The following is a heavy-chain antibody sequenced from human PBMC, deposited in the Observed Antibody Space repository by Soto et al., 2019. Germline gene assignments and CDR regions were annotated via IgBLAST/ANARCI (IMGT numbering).Heavy chain of an antibody. J-gene: IGHJ6*02. CDR3: ASEGSGESSSWCLEGSYYYYGMDV. CDR1: GFTFSSYS. D-gene: IGHD6-13*01. V-gene: IGHV3-48*02. Sequence: GGSRRLSCAASGFTFSSYSMNWVRQAPGKGLEWVSYISSSSSTIYYADSVKGRVTMSRENARNALYLQMNSLGDEDTAGYYGASEGSGESSSWCLEGSYYYYGMDVWGQGTTVTVSS. CDR2: ISSSSSTI.